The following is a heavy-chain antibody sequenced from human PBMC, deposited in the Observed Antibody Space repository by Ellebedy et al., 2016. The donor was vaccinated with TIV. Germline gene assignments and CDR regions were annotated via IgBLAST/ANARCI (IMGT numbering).Heavy chain of an antibody. CDR1: GFTFSSYS. CDR2: ISSSSSTI. V-gene: IGHV3-48*02. CDR3: ARAPLGRYFDFVNPDY. J-gene: IGHJ4*02. D-gene: IGHD3-9*01. Sequence: GESLKISXAASGFTFSSYSMNWVRQAPGKGLEWVSYISSSSSTIYYADSVKGRFTISRDNAKNSLYLQMNSLRDEDTAAYYCARAPLGRYFDFVNPDYWGQGTLVTVSS.